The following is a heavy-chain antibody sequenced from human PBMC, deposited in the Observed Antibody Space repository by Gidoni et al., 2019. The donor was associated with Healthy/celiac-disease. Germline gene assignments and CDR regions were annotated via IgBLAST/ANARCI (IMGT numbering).Heavy chain of an antibody. D-gene: IGHD2-2*02. CDR2: FYYSGST. V-gene: IGHV4-39*01. CDR1: GGSISSSSYY. J-gene: IGHJ5*02. CDR3: ARHLCLTVPAAIRGRYSSSSSCLSRFDP. Sequence: QLQLQESGPGLVKPSETLSLTCTVSGGSISSSSYYWGWIRQPPGRGLEWLGSFYYSGSTYYNPSLKIRVPISVDTSKNQFSLKLSSVTAADTAVYYCARHLCLTVPAAIRGRYSSSSSCLSRFDPWGQGTLVTVSS.